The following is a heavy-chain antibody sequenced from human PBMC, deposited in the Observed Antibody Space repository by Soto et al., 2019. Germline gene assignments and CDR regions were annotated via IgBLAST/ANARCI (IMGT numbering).Heavy chain of an antibody. J-gene: IGHJ4*02. D-gene: IGHD3-10*01. Sequence: QVQLQESGPGLVKPSQTLSLICTVSGGSISSGGYYWSWIRQRPGKGLEWIGYIYNSGSTYYSSSLKSRLNVSGDTSKNQFSLKLSSVTAADSAVYYCARAKGRSFFDYWGQGNLVTVSS. CDR3: ARAKGRSFFDY. CDR1: GGSISSGGYY. CDR2: IYNSGST. V-gene: IGHV4-31*03.